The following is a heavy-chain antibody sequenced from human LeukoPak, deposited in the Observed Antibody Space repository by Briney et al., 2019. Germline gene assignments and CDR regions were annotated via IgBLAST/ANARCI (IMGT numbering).Heavy chain of an antibody. V-gene: IGHV1-24*01. D-gene: IGHD3-3*01. CDR2: FDPEDGEA. Sequence: ASVKVPCKASGYTFTGYYMHWVRQAPGQGLEWMGGFDPEDGEAIYAQKFQGRVTMTEDTSTDTAYMELSSLRSEDTAVYYCATGVRFLEWLFNYWGQGTLVTVSS. CDR3: ATGVRFLEWLFNY. CDR1: GYTFTGYY. J-gene: IGHJ4*02.